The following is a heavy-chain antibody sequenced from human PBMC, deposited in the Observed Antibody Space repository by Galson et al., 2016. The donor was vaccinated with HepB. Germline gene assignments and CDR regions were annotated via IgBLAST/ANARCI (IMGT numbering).Heavy chain of an antibody. CDR1: GGSISNSSDY. CDR2: ISYSGNT. CDR3: AREGGAAAGTEYFQH. D-gene: IGHD6-13*01. J-gene: IGHJ1*01. Sequence: SETLSLTCTVSGGSISNSSDYWGWIRQPPGKGLEWIGSISYSGNTFCNPSLKSRVTISVDTSKNQFSLKLTSVTAADTAVYYCAREGGAAAGTEYFQHWGQGTLVTVSS. V-gene: IGHV4-39*07.